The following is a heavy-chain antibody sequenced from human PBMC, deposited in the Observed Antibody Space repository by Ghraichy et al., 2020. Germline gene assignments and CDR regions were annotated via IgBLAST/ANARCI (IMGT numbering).Heavy chain of an antibody. D-gene: IGHD3-10*01. Sequence: GGSLRLSCAASGFTFRTYSMNWVRQAPGKGLEWVSSISSTSSYIYYADSMKGRFTISRDNAKNSLYLQMDSLRAEDTAVYYCARVSYYGSGFEETDNSFDIWGQGTMVTVSS. V-gene: IGHV3-21*06. J-gene: IGHJ3*02. CDR2: ISSTSSYI. CDR3: ARVSYYGSGFEETDNSFDI. CDR1: GFTFRTYS.